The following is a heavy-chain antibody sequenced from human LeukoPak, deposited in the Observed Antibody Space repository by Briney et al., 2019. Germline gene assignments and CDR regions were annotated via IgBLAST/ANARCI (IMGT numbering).Heavy chain of an antibody. D-gene: IGHD3-3*01. CDR1: GYTFTHYA. CDR3: ARDLREADFWSGYYATYYYYGMDV. J-gene: IGHJ6*02. CDR2: INAGNGNT. Sequence: ASVKVSCKASGYTFTHYAVHWVRQAPGQRLEWMGWINAGNGNTKYSQKFQGRVTITRDTSASTAYMELSSLRSEDTAVYYCARDLREADFWSGYYATYYYYGMDVWGQGTTVTVSS. V-gene: IGHV1-3*01.